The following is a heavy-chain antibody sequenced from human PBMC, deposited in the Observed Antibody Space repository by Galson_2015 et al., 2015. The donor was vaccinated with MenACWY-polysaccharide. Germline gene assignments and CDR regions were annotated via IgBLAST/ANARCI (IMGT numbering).Heavy chain of an antibody. CDR2: VSYSGGS. J-gene: IGHJ4*02. D-gene: IGHD6-13*01. V-gene: IGHV4-30-4*01. Sequence: LSLTCAVSGDSINSGDYFWNWFRQPPGKGLEWIGYVSYSGGSNDNPSLRSRLAMSLDTSNHHFSLNLRSVTAADTAVYYCARAPRRASRFGWFDYWGQGILVTVSS. CDR3: ARAPRRASRFGWFDY. CDR1: GDSINSGDYF.